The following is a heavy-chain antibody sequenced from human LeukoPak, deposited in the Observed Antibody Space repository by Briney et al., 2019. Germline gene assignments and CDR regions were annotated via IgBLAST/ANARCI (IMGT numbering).Heavy chain of an antibody. J-gene: IGHJ4*02. CDR1: GYTFTSYG. CDR3: ASGRGAIVLMVYVLDRYYFDY. D-gene: IGHD2-8*01. CDR2: ISAYNGNT. Sequence: GASVKVSCKASGYTFTSYGISWVRQAPGQGLEWMGWISAYNGNTNYAQKLQGRVTMTTDTSTSTAYMELRSLRSDDTAVYYCASGRGAIVLMVYVLDRYYFDYWGQGTLVTVSS. V-gene: IGHV1-18*01.